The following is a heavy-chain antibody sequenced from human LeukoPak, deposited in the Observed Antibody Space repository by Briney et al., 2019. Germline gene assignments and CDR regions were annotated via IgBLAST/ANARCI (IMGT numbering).Heavy chain of an antibody. J-gene: IGHJ6*03. Sequence: ASVKVSCKASGYTFTSYDINWVRQAPGQGLEWMGWINPNSGGTNYAQKFQGRVTMTRDTSISTAYMELSRLRSDDTAVYYCARDTIFGVVISPYYYYYMDVWGKGTTVTVSS. CDR3: ARDTIFGVVISPYYYYYMDV. V-gene: IGHV1-2*02. D-gene: IGHD3-3*01. CDR2: INPNSGGT. CDR1: GYTFTSYD.